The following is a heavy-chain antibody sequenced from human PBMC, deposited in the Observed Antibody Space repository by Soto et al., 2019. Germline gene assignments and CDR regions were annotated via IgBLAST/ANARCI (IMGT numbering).Heavy chain of an antibody. J-gene: IGHJ4*02. CDR3: ARHGSN. CDR1: GVSISNSSYY. V-gene: IGHV4-39*01. Sequence: SETLSLTCTVSGVSISNSSYYWGWIRRPPGKGLEWIGTIYYSGITYYNPSLKSRVTISADTSKNQFSLKLTSVTAADTAVYYCARHGSNWGQGTLVTVSS. CDR2: IYYSGIT.